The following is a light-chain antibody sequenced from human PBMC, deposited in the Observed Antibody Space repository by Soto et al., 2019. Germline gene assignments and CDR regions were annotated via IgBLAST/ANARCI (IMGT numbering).Light chain of an antibody. CDR2: AAS. V-gene: IGKV1-12*01. Sequence: DIQMTQSPSSVSASVGDRVTITCRASQDIRNWLAWYQQKPGQAPKLLIFAASSLQSGVPSRFSGSGSGTDFTLTISSLQSEDFATYYCQQADSFPLTFGGGTKVDIK. CDR3: QQADSFPLT. J-gene: IGKJ4*01. CDR1: QDIRNW.